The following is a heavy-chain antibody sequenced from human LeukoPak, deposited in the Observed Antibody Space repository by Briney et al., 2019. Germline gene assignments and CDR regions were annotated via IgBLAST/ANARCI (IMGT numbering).Heavy chain of an antibody. CDR2: ISGSGGST. J-gene: IGHJ3*02. V-gene: IGHV3-23*01. D-gene: IGHD5-12*01. Sequence: PGGSLRLSCAASGFTFSSYAMTWVRQAPGKGLEWVSAISGSGGSTYYADSVKGRFTISRDNSKNTLYLQMNSLRAEDTAVYYCAKVKWLRFRIDAFDIWGQGTMVTVSS. CDR3: AKVKWLRFRIDAFDI. CDR1: GFTFSSYA.